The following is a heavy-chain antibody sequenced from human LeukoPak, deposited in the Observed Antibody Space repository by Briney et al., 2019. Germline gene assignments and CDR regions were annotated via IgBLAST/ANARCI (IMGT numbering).Heavy chain of an antibody. V-gene: IGHV4-4*07. D-gene: IGHD6-19*01. J-gene: IGHJ4*02. Sequence: SETLSLTCTVSGGSISSYYWSWIRQPAGKGLEWIGRIYTSESTNYNPSLKSRVTMSVDTSKNQFSLKLSSVTAADTAVYYCARDARVQWLPDYWGQGTLVTVSS. CDR1: GGSISSYY. CDR3: ARDARVQWLPDY. CDR2: IYTSEST.